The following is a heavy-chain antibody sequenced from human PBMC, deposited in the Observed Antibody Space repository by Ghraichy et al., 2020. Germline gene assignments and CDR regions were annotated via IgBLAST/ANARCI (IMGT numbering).Heavy chain of an antibody. D-gene: IGHD2-2*01. J-gene: IGHJ5*02. Sequence: SETLSLTCAVSGDSISTGGYSWNWIRQPPGKGLEWIGYIYYNGATYYNPSLKSRVSISIDRSENQFSLKLRSVTAADTAVYYCARAGTGYCSGTTCYCEVDPWGQGTLVTVSS. CDR2: IYYNGAT. V-gene: IGHV4-30-4*07. CDR1: GDSISTGGYS. CDR3: ARAGTGYCSGTTCYCEVDP.